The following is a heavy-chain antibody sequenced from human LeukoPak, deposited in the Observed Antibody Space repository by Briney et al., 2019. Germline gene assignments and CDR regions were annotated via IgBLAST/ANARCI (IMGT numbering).Heavy chain of an antibody. Sequence: PGGSLRLSCAASGFTFSSYSMNWVRQAPGKGLEWVSSISSSSSYIYYADSVKGRFTISRDNAKNSPYLQMNSLRAEDTAVYYCARELRGELSTNDYWGQGTLVTVSS. D-gene: IGHD3-16*02. J-gene: IGHJ4*02. V-gene: IGHV3-21*01. CDR3: ARELRGELSTNDY. CDR1: GFTFSSYS. CDR2: ISSSSSYI.